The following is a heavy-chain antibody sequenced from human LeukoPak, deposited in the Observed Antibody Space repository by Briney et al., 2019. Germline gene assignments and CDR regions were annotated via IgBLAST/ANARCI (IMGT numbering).Heavy chain of an antibody. CDR2: IYYSGNT. CDR3: ARAGYSGSDFSV. J-gene: IGHJ6*04. CDR1: GGSFSSYY. D-gene: IGHD5-12*01. Sequence: SETLSLTCTLSGGSFSSYYWSWIRQPPGKGLEWIGYIYYSGNTNYNPSLKSRVTISVDTSKNQFSLKLSSVTATDTAVYYCARAGYSGSDFSVWGKGSTVTVSS. V-gene: IGHV4-59*01.